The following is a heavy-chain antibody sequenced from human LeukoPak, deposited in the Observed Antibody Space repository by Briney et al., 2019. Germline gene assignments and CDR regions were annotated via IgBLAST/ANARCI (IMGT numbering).Heavy chain of an antibody. V-gene: IGHV3-21*01. Sequence: GGSLRLSCAASGFAFSSYSMNWVRQAPGKGLEWVSSVSRRSSFIFYADSVRGRFTVSRDDAKDSLFLQMNSLRAEDTAVYYCARVSDAYDYFFDYWGQETLVTVSS. J-gene: IGHJ4*02. CDR2: VSRRSSFI. CDR1: GFAFSSYS. CDR3: ARVSDAYDYFFDY. D-gene: IGHD5-12*01.